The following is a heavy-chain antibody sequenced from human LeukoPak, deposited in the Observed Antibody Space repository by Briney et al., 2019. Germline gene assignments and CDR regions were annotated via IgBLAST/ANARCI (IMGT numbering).Heavy chain of an antibody. Sequence: GGSLRLSCAASGFTLSSYEMNWVRQAPGKGLEWVSYISSSGSTIYYADSVKGRFTISRDNAKNSLYLQMNSLRAEDTAVYYCARREGVRGLNLDYYYYMDVWGKGTTVTISS. CDR1: GFTLSSYE. CDR3: ARREGVRGLNLDYYYYMDV. J-gene: IGHJ6*03. CDR2: ISSSGSTI. V-gene: IGHV3-48*03. D-gene: IGHD3-10*01.